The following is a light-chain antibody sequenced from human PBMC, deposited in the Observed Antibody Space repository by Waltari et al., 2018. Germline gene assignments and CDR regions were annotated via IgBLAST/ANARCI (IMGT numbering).Light chain of an antibody. CDR3: QSYDRSLSVRV. Sequence: QSVLTQPPSVSGAPGQRVTISCPGSSSTIGAGYDLHWYQQLPGSAPKLLIYANIDRPSGVPDRFSGSKSGTSASLAITGLQAEDEADYYCQSYDRSLSVRVFGGGTKLTVL. CDR1: SSTIGAGYD. CDR2: ANI. V-gene: IGLV1-40*01. J-gene: IGLJ2*01.